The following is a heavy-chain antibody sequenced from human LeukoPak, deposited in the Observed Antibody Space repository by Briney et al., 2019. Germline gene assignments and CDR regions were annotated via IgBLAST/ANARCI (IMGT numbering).Heavy chain of an antibody. CDR1: GGTFSSYA. CDR3: ARGRYIFGYNYYYYMDV. Sequence: SVKVSCKASGGTFSSYAISWVRQAPGHGLEWMGGIIPIFGTSSNAQKFQGRVTITTDESMSTAYMELSSLRSEDTAVYYCARGRYIFGYNYYYYMDVWGKGTTVTVSS. CDR2: IIPIFGTS. D-gene: IGHD5-18*01. V-gene: IGHV1-69*05. J-gene: IGHJ6*03.